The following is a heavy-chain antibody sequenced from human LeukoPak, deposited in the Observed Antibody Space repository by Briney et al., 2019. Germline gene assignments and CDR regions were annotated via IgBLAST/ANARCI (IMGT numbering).Heavy chain of an antibody. J-gene: IGHJ4*01. Sequence: SETLSLTCAVSGGSISSSNWWSWVRQPPGKGLEWIGEMFHSGSTNYNPSLKSRVTISVDKSKNQFSLKLSSVTAADTAVYYCARHPLLRGALFNYWGQGILVTVSS. CDR3: ARHPLLRGALFNY. CDR2: MFHSGST. D-gene: IGHD3-10*01. V-gene: IGHV4-4*02. CDR1: GGSISSSNW.